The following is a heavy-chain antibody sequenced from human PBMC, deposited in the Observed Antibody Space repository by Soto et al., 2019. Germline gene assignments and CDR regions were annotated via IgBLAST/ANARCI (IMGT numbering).Heavy chain of an antibody. Sequence: ETLSLTCTVSGDSISSNQWGWIRQPPGKGLERIGYISKSGSADHNPSLKSRVTMSIDMAKNQFSLWLSSMTAADTPVYFCATERMGSLDYCDHRTLVTVSS. CDR2: ISKSGSA. D-gene: IGHD3-16*01. V-gene: IGHV4-59*01. CDR1: GDSISSNQ. J-gene: IGHJ4*01. CDR3: ATERMGSLDY.